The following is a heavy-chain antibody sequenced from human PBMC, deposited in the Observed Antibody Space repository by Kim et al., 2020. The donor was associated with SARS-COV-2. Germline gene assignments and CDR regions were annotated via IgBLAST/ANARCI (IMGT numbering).Heavy chain of an antibody. D-gene: IGHD5-18*01. V-gene: IGHV4-39*01. CDR2: IYYSGST. CDR3: ARLGGPSDTAMVTLLYYYYGMDV. J-gene: IGHJ6*02. CDR1: GGSISSSSYY. Sequence: SETLSLTCTVSGGSISSSSYYWGWIRQPPGKGLEWIGSIYYSGSTYYNPSLKSRVTISVDTSKNQFSLKLSSVTAADTAVYYCARLGGPSDTAMVTLLYYYYGMDVWGQGTTVTVSS.